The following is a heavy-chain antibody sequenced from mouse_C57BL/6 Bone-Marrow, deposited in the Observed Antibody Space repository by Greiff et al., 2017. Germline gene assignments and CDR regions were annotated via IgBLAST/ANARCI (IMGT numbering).Heavy chain of an antibody. D-gene: IGHD4-1*01. J-gene: IGHJ3*01. CDR2: IYPRSGNT. V-gene: IGHV1-81*01. Sequence: QVQLQQSGAELARPGASVKLSCKASGYTFTSYGISWVKQRTGQGLEWIGEIYPRSGNTYYNEKFKGKATLTADKSSSTAYMELRSLTAEDSAVYVCARGTGIAWFAYWGQGTLVTVSA. CDR3: ARGTGIAWFAY. CDR1: GYTFTSYG.